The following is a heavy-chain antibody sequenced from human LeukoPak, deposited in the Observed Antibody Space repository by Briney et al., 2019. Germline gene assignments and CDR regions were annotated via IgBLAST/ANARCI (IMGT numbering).Heavy chain of an antibody. Sequence: SETLSLTCTVSGGSISSYYWSWIRQPPGKGLEWIGYIYYSGSSNYNPSLKSRVTISADTSKNQFSLKLTSVTAADTAVYYCARVAYGDYAVDYWGQGTLVTVSS. CDR2: IYYSGSS. CDR3: ARVAYGDYAVDY. D-gene: IGHD4-17*01. V-gene: IGHV4-59*01. J-gene: IGHJ4*02. CDR1: GGSISSYY.